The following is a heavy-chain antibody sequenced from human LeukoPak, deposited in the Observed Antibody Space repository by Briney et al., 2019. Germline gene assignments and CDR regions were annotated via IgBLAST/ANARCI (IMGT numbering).Heavy chain of an antibody. D-gene: IGHD1-14*01. CDR3: ARMLDRTNAFDI. CDR2: IHYSGST. V-gene: IGHV4-59*01. Sequence: SETLSLTCTVSGGSISSYYWSWIRQPPGKGLEWIGYIHYSGSTNYNPSLKSRVTISVDTSKNQFSLRLSSVTAADTAVYYCARMLDRTNAFDIWGQGTMVTVSS. CDR1: GGSISSYY. J-gene: IGHJ3*02.